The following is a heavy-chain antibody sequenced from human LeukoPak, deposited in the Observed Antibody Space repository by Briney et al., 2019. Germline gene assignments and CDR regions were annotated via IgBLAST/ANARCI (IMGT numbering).Heavy chain of an antibody. CDR3: ARVTARGPYTSSGYSDY. J-gene: IGHJ4*02. CDR2: MNPNSGGR. V-gene: IGHV1-2*06. CDR1: GYTFTGYY. Sequence: EASVKVSCKASGYTFTGYYMYWVRQGPGQGREWMGRMNPNSGGRNYAQKFQGRVSMTRDTSISTAYIELSRLRSADAAVYYCARVTARGPYTSSGYSDYWSRGTLVTVSS. D-gene: IGHD3-22*01.